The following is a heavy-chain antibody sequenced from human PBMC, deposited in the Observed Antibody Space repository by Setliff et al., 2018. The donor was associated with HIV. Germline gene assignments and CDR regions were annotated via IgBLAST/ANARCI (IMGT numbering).Heavy chain of an antibody. D-gene: IGHD5-12*01. CDR2: ITSSGGST. Sequence: PGGSLRLSCAASGFTFSTYAMSWVRQAPGKGLEWVSAITSSGGSTYYADSVKARFTISRDNSKNTLYLQMTSLRVEDTAAYYCAKDYFSGYDFRYFFDYWGQGALVTVSS. J-gene: IGHJ4*02. V-gene: IGHV3-23*01. CDR1: GFTFSTYA. CDR3: AKDYFSGYDFRYFFDY.